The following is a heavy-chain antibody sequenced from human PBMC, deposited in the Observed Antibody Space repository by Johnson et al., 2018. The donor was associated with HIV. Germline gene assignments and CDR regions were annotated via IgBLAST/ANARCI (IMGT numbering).Heavy chain of an antibody. CDR2: IYSGGST. V-gene: IGHV3-NL1*01. CDR3: ARAKGWELRDAFDI. CDR1: GFTFSGYA. J-gene: IGHJ3*02. D-gene: IGHD1-26*01. Sequence: QVQLVESGGGVVQPGGSLRLSCAASGFTFSGYAIHWVRQAPGKGLEWVAVIYSGGSTYYADSVKGRFTISRDNSKNTLYLQMNSLRAEDTAVYYCARAKGWELRDAFDIWGQGTMVTVSS.